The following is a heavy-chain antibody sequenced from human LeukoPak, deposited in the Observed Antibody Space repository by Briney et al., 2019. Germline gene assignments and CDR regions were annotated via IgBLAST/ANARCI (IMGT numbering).Heavy chain of an antibody. CDR3: ARVGEDYDSINYYYYYYMDV. V-gene: IGHV4-39*01. CDR2: IYYSGST. CDR1: GGSISSSSYY. J-gene: IGHJ6*03. D-gene: IGHD3-22*01. Sequence: SETLSLTCTVSGGSISSSSYYWGWIRQPPGKGLEWIGSIYYSGSTYYNPSLKSRVTISVDTSKNQFSLKLSSVTAADTAVYYCARVGEDYDSINYYYYYYMDVWGKGTTVTVSS.